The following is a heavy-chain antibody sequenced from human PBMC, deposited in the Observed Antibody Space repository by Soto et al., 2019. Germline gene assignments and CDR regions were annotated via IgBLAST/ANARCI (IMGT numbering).Heavy chain of an antibody. Sequence: EVQLVESGGGLVKPGGSLRLSCAASGFTFTNAWINWVRQAPGKGLEWVGRIKSKTDGGTDYAEPVKGRFAISRDDSNNMVYLQMNSLRTEDTADYYCTTDSYSSIRIVRFDYWGHGTLVTVSS. J-gene: IGHJ4*01. CDR1: GFTFTNAW. D-gene: IGHD2-2*01. CDR2: IKSKTDGGT. CDR3: TTDSYSSIRIVRFDY. V-gene: IGHV3-15*07.